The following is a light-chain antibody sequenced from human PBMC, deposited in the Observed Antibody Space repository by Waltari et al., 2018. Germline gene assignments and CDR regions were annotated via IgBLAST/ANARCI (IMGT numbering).Light chain of an antibody. Sequence: DIQMTQSPSTLSASVGDRVTITCRASQSISSWLAWYQQKPGKAPKLLIYDASSLESGVPSRCSGSGSGTEFTLTISSLQPDDFATYYCQQYNSYRTFGQWTKVEIK. J-gene: IGKJ1*01. V-gene: IGKV1-5*01. CDR2: DAS. CDR3: QQYNSYRT. CDR1: QSISSW.